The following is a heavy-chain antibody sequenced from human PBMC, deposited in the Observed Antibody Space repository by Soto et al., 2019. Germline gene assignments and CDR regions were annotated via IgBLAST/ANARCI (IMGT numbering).Heavy chain of an antibody. Sequence: ASVKVSCKASGYTFTSYGISWVRQAPGQGLEWMGWISAYNGNTNYAQKLQGRVTMTTDTSTSTAYMELRSLRSDDTAVYYCARDVLVMNYYGMDVWGQGTKVTVSS. CDR1: GYTFTSYG. V-gene: IGHV1-18*01. CDR2: ISAYNGNT. J-gene: IGHJ6*02. CDR3: ARDVLVMNYYGMDV. D-gene: IGHD3-9*01.